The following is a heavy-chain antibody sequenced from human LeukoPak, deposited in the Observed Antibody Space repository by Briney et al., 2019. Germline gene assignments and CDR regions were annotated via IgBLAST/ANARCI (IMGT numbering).Heavy chain of an antibody. Sequence: GGSLRLSCAASGFTFRNYGLSWVRQAPGKGLEWVSGIISAGLTHYADSVKGRFTISRDNSKNTLYLQMNSLIVEDTAIYYCAKGHGDYGDYWGQETLVTVSS. CDR2: IISAGLT. J-gene: IGHJ4*02. V-gene: IGHV3-23*01. CDR3: AKGHGDYGDY. D-gene: IGHD4-17*01. CDR1: GFTFRNYG.